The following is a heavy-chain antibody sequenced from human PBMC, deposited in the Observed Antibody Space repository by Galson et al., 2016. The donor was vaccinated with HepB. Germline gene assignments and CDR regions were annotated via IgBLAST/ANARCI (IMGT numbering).Heavy chain of an antibody. CDR2: IYYSGST. CDR3: PRGIVILNFNAPDS. J-gene: IGHJ4*02. D-gene: IGHD2/OR15-2a*01. V-gene: IGHV4-39*07. Sequence: ETLSLTCTVSGGSISSKSYYWGWIRRPPGKGLEWIGSIYYSGSTYYTPSLKSRVTISVDTSKNQFSLELSSVTAADTAVYYCPRGIVILNFNAPDSWGQGTLVTVSS. CDR1: GGSISSKSYY.